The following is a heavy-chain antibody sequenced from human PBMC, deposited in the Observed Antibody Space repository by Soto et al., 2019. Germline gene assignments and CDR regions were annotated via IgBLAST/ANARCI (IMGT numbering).Heavy chain of an antibody. CDR1: GFTFSDYA. CDR3: ATLLAGVDMAVAAETEY. Sequence: VQLLGSGGGLVQPGGSLRLSCAASGFTFSDYAINWVRQAPGKGLEWVSAISGSGISIYYADSVKGRFTISRDNAKNSVFLQMASLRAGDTAVYYCATLLAGVDMAVAAETEYWGQGTLVTVSS. CDR2: ISGSGISI. D-gene: IGHD6-19*01. V-gene: IGHV3-23*01. J-gene: IGHJ4*02.